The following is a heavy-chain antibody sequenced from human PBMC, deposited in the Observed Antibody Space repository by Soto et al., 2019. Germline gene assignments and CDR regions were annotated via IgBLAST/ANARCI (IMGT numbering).Heavy chain of an antibody. D-gene: IGHD6-19*01. V-gene: IGHV1-8*01. CDR2: MNPNSGNT. Sequence: QVQLVQSGAEVKKPGASVKVSCTASGYTFTSYDINWVRQATGQGLEWMGWMNPNSGNTSYAPKFQGRVTLTRDTSRSTAYMELSSLRSEDTAVYYCARVTAVAGTDYWGQGTLVTVSS. J-gene: IGHJ4*02. CDR1: GYTFTSYD. CDR3: ARVTAVAGTDY.